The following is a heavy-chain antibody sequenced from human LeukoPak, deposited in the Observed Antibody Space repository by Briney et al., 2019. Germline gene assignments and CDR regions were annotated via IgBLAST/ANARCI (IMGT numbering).Heavy chain of an antibody. CDR2: ISYNGSNK. CDR3: ARDDFWSGWYYYYGMDV. CDR1: GGTFSSYA. V-gene: IGHV3-30-3*01. J-gene: IGHJ6*02. D-gene: IGHD3-3*01. Sequence: SCKASGGTFSSYAMHWVRQAPGKGLEWVAVISYNGSNKYYADSVKGRFTISRDNSKNTLYLQMNSLRAEDTAVYYCARDDFWSGWYYYYGMDVWGQGTTVTVSS.